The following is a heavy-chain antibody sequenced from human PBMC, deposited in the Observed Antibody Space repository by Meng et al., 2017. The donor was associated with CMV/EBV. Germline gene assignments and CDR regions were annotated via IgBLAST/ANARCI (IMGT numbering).Heavy chain of an antibody. CDR2: ISYDGSNK. CDR1: GFTFSSYG. CDR3: ARVEDIAAEESTGYYYYGMDV. V-gene: IGHV3-30*19. D-gene: IGHD6-13*01. J-gene: IGHJ6*02. Sequence: GESLKISCAASGFTFSSYGMHWVRQAPGKGLEWVAVISYDGSNKYYADSVKGRFTISRDNSKNTLYLQMNSLRAEDTAVYYCARVEDIAAEESTGYYYYGMDVWGQGTTVTVSS.